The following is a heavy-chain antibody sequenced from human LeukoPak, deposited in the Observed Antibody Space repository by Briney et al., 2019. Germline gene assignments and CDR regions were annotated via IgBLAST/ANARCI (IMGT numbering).Heavy chain of an antibody. CDR1: GGSISSGGYY. V-gene: IGHV4-31*03. CDR3: AREKSSSLSYYYYYMDV. D-gene: IGHD6-13*01. J-gene: IGHJ6*03. CDR2: IYYSGNT. Sequence: PSETLSLTCTVSGGSISSGGYYWSWIRQHPGKGLEWIGYIYYSGNTYYNPSLKSRVTISVDTSKNRFPLKLSSVTAADTAVYYCAREKSSSLSYYYYYMDVWGKGTTVTVSS.